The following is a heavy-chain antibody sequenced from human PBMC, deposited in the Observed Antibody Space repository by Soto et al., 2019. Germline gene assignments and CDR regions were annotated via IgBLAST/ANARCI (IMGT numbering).Heavy chain of an antibody. Sequence: ASVKVSCKASGYTFTSYGISWVRQAPGQGLEWMGWISAYSGSTNYNPSLKSRVTISVDTSKNQFSLKLSSVTAADTAVYYCARSYSSYVFDWFDPWGQGTLVTVSS. CDR3: ARSYSSYVFDWFDP. D-gene: IGHD6-6*01. CDR1: GYTFTSYG. CDR2: ISAYSGST. J-gene: IGHJ5*02. V-gene: IGHV1-18*01.